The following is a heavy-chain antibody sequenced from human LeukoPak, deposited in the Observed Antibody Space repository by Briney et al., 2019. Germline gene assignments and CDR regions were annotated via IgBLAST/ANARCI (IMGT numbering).Heavy chain of an antibody. J-gene: IGHJ5*02. Sequence: PSKTLSLTCTVSGGSISSSSYYWGWIRQPPGKGLEWIVSIYYSGSTYYNPSLKSRVTISVDTSKNQFSLKLSSVTAADTAVYYCARARTDYDYVWGSYRFWFDPWGQGTLVTVSS. D-gene: IGHD3-16*02. CDR3: ARARTDYDYVWGSYRFWFDP. CDR1: GGSISSSSYY. CDR2: IYYSGST. V-gene: IGHV4-39*01.